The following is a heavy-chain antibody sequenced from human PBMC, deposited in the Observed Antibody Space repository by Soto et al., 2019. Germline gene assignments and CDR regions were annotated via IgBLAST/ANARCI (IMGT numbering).Heavy chain of an antibody. D-gene: IGHD3-22*01. Sequence: EVQLVESGGDLVQPGGSLRLACAASGFTFSTYWMHWVRQAPGKGLLWGSRIKTDGTYATYADSVKGRFTISRDIAKNTLYLQMNSLRVEDAAVYYCAAGGSGYYANWGQGTLVTVSS. CDR3: AAGGSGYYAN. J-gene: IGHJ4*02. V-gene: IGHV3-74*03. CDR2: IKTDGTYA. CDR1: GFTFSTYW.